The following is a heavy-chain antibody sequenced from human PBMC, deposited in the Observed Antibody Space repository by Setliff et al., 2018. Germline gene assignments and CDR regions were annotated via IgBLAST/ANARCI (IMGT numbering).Heavy chain of an antibody. Sequence: GGSLRLSCAASGFTFSGSAMHWVRQASGKGLEWVGRIRSKANSYATAYAASVKGRFTISRDDSKNTAYLQMNSLKTEDTAVYYCTRLPPSLWFGESDASDIWGQGTMVTVSS. V-gene: IGHV3-73*01. D-gene: IGHD3-10*01. CDR1: GFTFSGSA. CDR3: TRLPPSLWFGESDASDI. CDR2: IRSKANSYAT. J-gene: IGHJ3*02.